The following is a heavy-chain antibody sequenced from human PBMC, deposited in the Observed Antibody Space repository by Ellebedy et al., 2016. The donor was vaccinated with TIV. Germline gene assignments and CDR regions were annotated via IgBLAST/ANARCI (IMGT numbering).Heavy chain of an antibody. V-gene: IGHV3-33*01. CDR1: GFTFSSYG. D-gene: IGHD3-9*01. Sequence: GESLKISCAASGFTFSSYGMHWVRQAPGKGLEWVAVIWYDGSNKYYADSVKGRFTISRDNSKNTLYLQMNSLRAEDKAVYYCASSPYYDILTGYYRAYYYGMDVWGQGTTVTVSS. J-gene: IGHJ6*02. CDR2: IWYDGSNK. CDR3: ASSPYYDILTGYYRAYYYGMDV.